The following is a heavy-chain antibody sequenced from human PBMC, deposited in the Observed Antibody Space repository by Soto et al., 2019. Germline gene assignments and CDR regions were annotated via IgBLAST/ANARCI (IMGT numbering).Heavy chain of an antibody. CDR3: ARGTSWQLPFDY. V-gene: IGHV4-59*01. CDR2: ISYSGST. J-gene: IGHJ4*02. CDR1: SDSISSYY. D-gene: IGHD6-13*01. Sequence: SETLSLTCTVSSDSISSYYWSWIRQPPGKRLEWIGYISYSGSTDYNPSLKSRVTISGDTSKNQFSLKVSSVTAADTAVYYCARGTSWQLPFDYWGQGTLVTVSS.